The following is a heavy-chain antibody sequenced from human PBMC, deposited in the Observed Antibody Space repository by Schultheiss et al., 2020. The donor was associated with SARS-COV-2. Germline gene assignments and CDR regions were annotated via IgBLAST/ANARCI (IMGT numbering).Heavy chain of an antibody. Sequence: ASVKVSCKASGGTFSNYAITWVRQAPGQGLEWMGWINPKTGATNVAQKFQGRVALTKDTTINTAYMELSRLRSDDTAVYYCASLCGGDCHSSYWGQGSVVTVSS. D-gene: IGHD2-21*02. J-gene: IGHJ4*02. CDR1: GGTFSNYA. CDR3: ASLCGGDCHSSY. CDR2: INPKTGAT. V-gene: IGHV1-2*02.